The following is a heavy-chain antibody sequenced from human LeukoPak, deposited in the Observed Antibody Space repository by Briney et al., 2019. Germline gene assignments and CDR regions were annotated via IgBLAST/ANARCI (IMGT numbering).Heavy chain of an antibody. J-gene: IGHJ4*02. CDR1: GFTFNTYW. Sequence: GGSLRLSCAASGFTFNTYWMSWVRQAPGKGLEWLANIKEDGTRDYYVESVKGRFTISKDNAKTSLYLQLNSLRAEDTAVYYCARDTNAGYFDLWGQGTLVTVSS. V-gene: IGHV3-7*01. CDR2: IKEDGTRD. CDR3: ARDTNAGYFDL.